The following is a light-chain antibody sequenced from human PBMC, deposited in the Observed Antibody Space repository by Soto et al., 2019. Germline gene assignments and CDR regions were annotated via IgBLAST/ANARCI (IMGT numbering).Light chain of an antibody. Sequence: EGVLTQSPSTLCLSPGERVKLSRRASQTVSSSYIAWYQQKPGQAPRLLIYAASSRATGIPDGFSGSGSGTDFSLTISRLEPEDFAVYYCQQYGTSLLIFGGGTKVDIK. J-gene: IGKJ4*01. CDR2: AAS. CDR3: QQYGTSLLI. V-gene: IGKV3-20*01. CDR1: QTVSSSY.